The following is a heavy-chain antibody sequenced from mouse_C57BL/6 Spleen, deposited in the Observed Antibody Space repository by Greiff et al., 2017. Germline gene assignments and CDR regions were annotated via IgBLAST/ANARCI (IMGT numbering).Heavy chain of an antibody. CDR3: ARHYLSYFDY. J-gene: IGHJ2*01. D-gene: IGHD5-1*01. V-gene: IGHV5-12*01. Sequence: EVNVVESGGGLVQPGGSLKLSCAASGFTFSDYYMYWVRQTPEKRLEWVAYISNGGGSTYYPDTVKGRFTISRDNAKNTLYLQMSRLKSEDTAMYYCARHYLSYFDYWGQGTTLTVSS. CDR1: GFTFSDYY. CDR2: ISNGGGST.